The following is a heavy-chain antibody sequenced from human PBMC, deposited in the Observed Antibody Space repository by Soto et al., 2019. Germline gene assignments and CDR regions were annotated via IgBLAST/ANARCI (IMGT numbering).Heavy chain of an antibody. CDR2: ISAYNGNT. V-gene: IGHV1-18*04. Sequence: GASVKVSCKASGYTFTSYGISWVRQAPGQGLEWMGWISAYNGNTNYAQKLQGRVTMTTDTSTSTAYMELRSLRSDDTAVYYCARDRNDFSSGLSAFDIWGQGTMLTVSS. D-gene: IGHD3-3*01. J-gene: IGHJ3*02. CDR3: ARDRNDFSSGLSAFDI. CDR1: GYTFTSYG.